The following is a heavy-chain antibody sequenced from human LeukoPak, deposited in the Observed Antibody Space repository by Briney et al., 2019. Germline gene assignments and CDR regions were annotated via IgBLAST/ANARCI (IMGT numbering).Heavy chain of an antibody. J-gene: IGHJ2*01. Sequence: SETLSLTCVVYGESFSGYSWSWIRQPPGKGLEWIGEINQRRNTNYNPSLKSRVTISIDTSKNQFSLKLSSVTAADTAVYYCARHGWHTWYFDLWGRGTLVTVSS. CDR2: INQRRNT. V-gene: IGHV4-34*01. CDR3: ARHGWHTWYFDL. D-gene: IGHD6-19*01. CDR1: GESFSGYS.